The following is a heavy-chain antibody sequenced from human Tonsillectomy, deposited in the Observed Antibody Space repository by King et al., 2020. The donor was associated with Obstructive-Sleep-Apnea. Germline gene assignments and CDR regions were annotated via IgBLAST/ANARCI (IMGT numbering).Heavy chain of an antibody. D-gene: IGHD2-15*01. Sequence: VQLQESGPGLVKPSETLSLTCTVSGYSISSGYYWGWIRQPPGKGLEWIGSIYHSGSTYYNPSLKSRVTISVDTSKNQFSLKLSSVTAAATAVYYCASTLDIAVVVATYYFDYWGQGTLVTVSS. V-gene: IGHV4-38-2*02. J-gene: IGHJ4*02. CDR3: ASTLDIAVVVATYYFDY. CDR1: GYSISSGYY. CDR2: IYHSGST.